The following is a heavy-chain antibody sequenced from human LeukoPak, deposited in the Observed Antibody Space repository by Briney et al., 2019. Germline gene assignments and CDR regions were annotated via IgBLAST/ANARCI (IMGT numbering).Heavy chain of an antibody. V-gene: IGHV1-18*01. D-gene: IGHD6-19*01. CDR3: ARRVGVARRDAFGI. J-gene: IGHJ3*02. CDR1: GYTFTSYG. Sequence: GASVKVSCKASGYTFTSYGISWVRQAPGQGLEWMGWISSYNGSTNYAQKLQGRVTMSTDTSTSTAYMELRSLRSDDTAVYYCARRVGVARRDAFGIWGQGTMVTVSS. CDR2: ISSYNGST.